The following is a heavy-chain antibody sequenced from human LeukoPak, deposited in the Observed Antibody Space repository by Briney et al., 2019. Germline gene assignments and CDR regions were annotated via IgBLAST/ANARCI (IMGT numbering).Heavy chain of an antibody. D-gene: IGHD6-13*01. CDR3: ARATYSSSWYYLDY. Sequence: SETLSLTCTVSGGSISSYFWSWIRQPPGKGLEWIGDIYYSGSANYNPSLMSRVTISVDTSKNQFSLKPSSVTAADTAVYYCARATYSSSWYYLDYWGQGTLVTVSS. V-gene: IGHV4-59*08. CDR2: IYYSGSA. J-gene: IGHJ4*02. CDR1: GGSISSYF.